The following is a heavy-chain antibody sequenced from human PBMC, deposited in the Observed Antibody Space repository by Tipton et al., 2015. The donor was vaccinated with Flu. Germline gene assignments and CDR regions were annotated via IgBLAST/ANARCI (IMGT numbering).Heavy chain of an antibody. J-gene: IGHJ5*02. CDR2: IFHSGNA. CDR3: ARRDYSNYVSEPKNWSDP. V-gene: IGHV4-38-2*01. Sequence: TLSLTCAVSGFSIRSSNYCWGWIRQPPGKGLEWIGNIFHSGNAYHNPSLKSRVTISVDTSKNQVSLKLSSVTAADTAVYYCARRDYSNYVSEPKNWSDPWGQGALVTVSS. CDR1: GFSIRSSNYC. D-gene: IGHD4-11*01.